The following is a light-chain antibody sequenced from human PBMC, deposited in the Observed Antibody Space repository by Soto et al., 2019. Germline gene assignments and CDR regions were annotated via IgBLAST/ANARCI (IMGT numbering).Light chain of an antibody. CDR3: QAWDSSTVV. CDR1: KLGDKY. CDR2: QDS. V-gene: IGLV3-1*01. Sequence: SYELTQPPSVSVSPGQTASITCSGDKLGDKYACWYQQKPGQSTVLVIYQDSKRPSGIPERFSGSNSGNTATLTISGTQAMDEADYYCQAWDSSTVVFGGGTKVTVL. J-gene: IGLJ2*01.